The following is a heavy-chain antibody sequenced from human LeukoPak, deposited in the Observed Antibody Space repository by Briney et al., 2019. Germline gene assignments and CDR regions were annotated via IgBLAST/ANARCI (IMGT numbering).Heavy chain of an antibody. CDR3: ARDSREYCGGDCPFNY. CDR1: GYTFTGYY. J-gene: IGHJ4*02. CDR2: INPNSGGT. V-gene: IGHV1-2*02. D-gene: IGHD2-21*02. Sequence: GASVKVSCKASGYTFTGYYMHWVRQAPGQGLEWMGWINPNSGGTNYAQKFQGRVTMTRDTSISTAYMELSRLRSDGTAVYYCARDSREYCGGDCPFNYWGQGTLVTVSS.